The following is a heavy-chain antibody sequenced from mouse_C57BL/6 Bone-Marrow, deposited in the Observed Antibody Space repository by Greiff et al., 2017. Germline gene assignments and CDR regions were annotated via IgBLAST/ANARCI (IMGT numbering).Heavy chain of an antibody. Sequence: DVKLVESEGGLVQPGSSMKLSCTASGFTFSDYYMAWVRQVPEKGLEWVANINYDGSSTYYLDSLKSRFIISRDNAKNILYRQMSSLKSEYTATYYCAIDNYSYYYGSSYDCWYFDVWGTGTTVTVSS. CDR2: INYDGSST. CDR3: AIDNYSYYYGSSYDCWYFDV. J-gene: IGHJ1*03. V-gene: IGHV5-16*01. D-gene: IGHD1-1*01. CDR1: GFTFSDYY.